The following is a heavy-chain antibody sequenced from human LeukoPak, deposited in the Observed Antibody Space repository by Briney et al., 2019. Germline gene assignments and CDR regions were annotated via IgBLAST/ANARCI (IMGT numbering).Heavy chain of an antibody. V-gene: IGHV4-34*01. CDR2: INHSGST. CDR1: GGSFSGYY. Sequence: SETLSLTCAVYGGSFSGYYWSWIRRPPGKGLEWIGEINHSGSTNYNPSLKSRVTISVDTSKNQFSLKLSSVTAADTAVYYCARCRRRSNYYYYYMDVWGKGTTVTVSS. J-gene: IGHJ6*03. D-gene: IGHD4-11*01. CDR3: ARCRRRSNYYYYYMDV.